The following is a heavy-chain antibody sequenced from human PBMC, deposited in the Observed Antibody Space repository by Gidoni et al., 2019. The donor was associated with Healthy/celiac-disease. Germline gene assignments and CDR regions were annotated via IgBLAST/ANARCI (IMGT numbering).Heavy chain of an antibody. CDR1: GLTFSSYG. Sequence: QVQLVESGGGVVQPGRSLRLSCAASGLTFSSYGMHWVRQAPGKGLEWVAVIWDDGSNKYYADSVKGRFTISRDNSKNTLYLQMNSLRAEDTAVYYCARSGKMVVAAMDYWGQGTLVTVSS. V-gene: IGHV3-33*01. CDR3: ARSGKMVVAAMDY. J-gene: IGHJ4*02. CDR2: IWDDGSNK. D-gene: IGHD2-15*01.